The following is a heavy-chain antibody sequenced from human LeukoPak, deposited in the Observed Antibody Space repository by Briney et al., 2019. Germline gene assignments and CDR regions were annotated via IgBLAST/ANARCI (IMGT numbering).Heavy chain of an antibody. CDR3: ARGLKGPLIGMVITPFDY. J-gene: IGHJ4*02. Sequence: GGSLRLSCAASGFTFSSYSMNWVRQAPGKGLEWVSSISSSSSYIYYADSVKGRFTISRDNAKNSLYLQMNSLRAEDTAVYYCARGLKGPLIGMVITPFDYWGQGTLVTVSS. D-gene: IGHD3-22*01. CDR2: ISSSSSYI. V-gene: IGHV3-21*01. CDR1: GFTFSSYS.